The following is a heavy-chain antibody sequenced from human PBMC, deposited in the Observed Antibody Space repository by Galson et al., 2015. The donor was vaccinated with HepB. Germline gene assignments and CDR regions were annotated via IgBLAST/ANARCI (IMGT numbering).Heavy chain of an antibody. J-gene: IGHJ3*02. D-gene: IGHD3-10*01. CDR1: GYTFTSYG. CDR2: ISAYNGNT. CDR3: ARASMVRGQYDASDI. V-gene: IGHV1-18*01. Sequence: SCKASGYTFTSYGISWVRQAPGQGLEWMGWISAYNGNTNYAQKLQGRVTMTTDTSTSTAYMELRSLRSDDTAVYYCARASMVRGQYDASDIWGQGTMVTVSS.